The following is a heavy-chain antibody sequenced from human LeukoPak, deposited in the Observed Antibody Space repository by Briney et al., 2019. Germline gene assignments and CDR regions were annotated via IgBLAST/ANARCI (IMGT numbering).Heavy chain of an antibody. CDR1: GFTFSSYS. J-gene: IGHJ6*03. CDR2: ITSSNNYI. Sequence: WGVLRLSCAASGFTFSSYSMKWVRQAPGKGLEWVSSITSSNNYIYYGDSVKGRFTISRDDAKNSLFLQMNSLRAEDTATYYCARGEFGDYYYFYMDVWGKGTTVTVSS. V-gene: IGHV3-21*01. D-gene: IGHD2/OR15-2a*01. CDR3: ARGEFGDYYYFYMDV.